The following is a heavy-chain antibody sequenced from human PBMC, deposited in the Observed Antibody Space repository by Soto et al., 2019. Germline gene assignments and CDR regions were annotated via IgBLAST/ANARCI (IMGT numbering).Heavy chain of an antibody. CDR3: AKDRLAYGDYPYFDY. J-gene: IGHJ4*02. Sequence: GGSLRLSCAASGFIFNNYVMNWVRQAPGKGLEWVSTISVSGGSTYYADSVKGRFTISRDTSTNMVYLQMNSLRAEDTAVYYCAKDRLAYGDYPYFDYWGQGTLVTVSS. CDR1: GFIFNNYV. CDR2: ISVSGGST. D-gene: IGHD4-17*01. V-gene: IGHV3-23*01.